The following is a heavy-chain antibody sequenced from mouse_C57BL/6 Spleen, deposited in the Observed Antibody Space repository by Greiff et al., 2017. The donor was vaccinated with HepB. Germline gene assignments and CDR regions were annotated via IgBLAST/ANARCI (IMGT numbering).Heavy chain of an antibody. Sequence: QVQLQQSGAELARPGASVKMSCKASGYTFTSYTMHWVKQRPGQGLEWIGYINPSSGYTKYNQKFKDKATLTADKSSSTAYMQLSSLTSEDSAVYYCARDNSAFYAMDYWGQGTSVTVSS. CDR3: ARDNSAFYAMDY. CDR1: GYTFTSYT. J-gene: IGHJ4*01. D-gene: IGHD3-2*02. CDR2: INPSSGYT. V-gene: IGHV1-4*01.